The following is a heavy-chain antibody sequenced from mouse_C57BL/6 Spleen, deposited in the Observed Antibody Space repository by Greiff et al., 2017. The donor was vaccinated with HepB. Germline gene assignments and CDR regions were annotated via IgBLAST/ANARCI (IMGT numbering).Heavy chain of an antibody. CDR1: GYSITSGYY. J-gene: IGHJ1*03. D-gene: IGHD1-1*01. V-gene: IGHV3-6*01. CDR2: ISYDGSN. CDR3: ARDSPHYYGSNFWYFDV. Sequence: ESGPGLVKPSQSLSLTCSVTGYSITSGYYWNWIRQFPGNKLEWMGYISYDGSNNYNPSLKNRISITRDTSKNQFFLKLNSVTTEDTATYYCARDSPHYYGSNFWYFDVWGTGTTVTVSS.